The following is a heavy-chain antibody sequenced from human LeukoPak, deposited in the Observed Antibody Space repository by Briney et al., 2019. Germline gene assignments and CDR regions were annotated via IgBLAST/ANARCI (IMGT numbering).Heavy chain of an antibody. D-gene: IGHD3-3*01. Sequence: GSLRLSCAASGFTFSSYWMSWVRQPPGKGLEWLGRINHSGSTNYNPSLKSRVTISVDTSKNQFSLKLSSVTAADTAVYYCARIPYYDFWSGYYHYYYYYMDVWGKGTTVTVSS. J-gene: IGHJ6*03. CDR1: GFTFSSYW. CDR3: ARIPYYDFWSGYYHYYYYYMDV. V-gene: IGHV4-34*01. CDR2: INHSGST.